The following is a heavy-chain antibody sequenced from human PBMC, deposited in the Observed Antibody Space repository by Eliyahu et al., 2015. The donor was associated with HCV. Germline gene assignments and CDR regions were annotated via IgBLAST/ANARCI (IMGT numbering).Heavy chain of an antibody. D-gene: IGHD1-26*01. CDR1: GFTFSSXX. CDR2: ISYDGSNK. Sequence: QVQLVESGGDVVQPGRSLRLSCAAPGFTFSSXXMPWVRQAPGKGLEWVAVISYDGSNKYYADSVKGRFTISRDNSKNTLYLQMNSLRAEDTAVYYCARDKIVGATIFGAWGYYFDYWGQGTLVTVSS. CDR3: ARDKIVGATIFGAWGYYFDY. V-gene: IGHV3-30-3*01. J-gene: IGHJ4*02.